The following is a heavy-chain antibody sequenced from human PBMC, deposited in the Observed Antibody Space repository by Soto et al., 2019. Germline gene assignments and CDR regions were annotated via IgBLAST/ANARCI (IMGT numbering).Heavy chain of an antibody. CDR3: ARGPTVSRFDY. CDR2: INPISGGT. Sequence: QVQLVQSGAEVKKPGASVKVSCKASGYTFTDYYMHWVRQAPGQGLEWMGWINPISGGTNYAQNFQGRVTMARDTSINTAYMELSSLGSDDTALYYCARGPTVSRFDYWGQGTLVTVSS. J-gene: IGHJ4*02. CDR1: GYTFTDYY. V-gene: IGHV1-2*02. D-gene: IGHD4-17*01.